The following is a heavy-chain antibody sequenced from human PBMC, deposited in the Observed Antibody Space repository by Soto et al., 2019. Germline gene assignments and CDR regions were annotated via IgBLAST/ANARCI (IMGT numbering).Heavy chain of an antibody. CDR2: IYSGGST. Sequence: PGGSLRLSCAASGFSVSSSHMIWVRQAPGKGLEWVSVIYSGGSTYYADSVKGRFTISRHNSKNTLYLQMNSLRAEDTAVYYCASLNGDYYYGMDVWGQGTTVTVSS. CDR1: GFSVSSSH. V-gene: IGHV3-53*04. D-gene: IGHD4-17*01. CDR3: ASLNGDYYYGMDV. J-gene: IGHJ6*02.